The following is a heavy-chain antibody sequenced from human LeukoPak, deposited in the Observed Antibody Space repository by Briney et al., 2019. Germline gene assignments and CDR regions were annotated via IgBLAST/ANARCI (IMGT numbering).Heavy chain of an antibody. V-gene: IGHV3-30*03. CDR3: AARDYGGNSGI. Sequence: GRSLRLSCAASGFTFSTYAMHWVRQAPGKGLEWVAVISYDGSNKYYADSVKRRFTISRDNSKNTLYLQMNSLRAEDTAVYYCAARDYGGNSGIWGQGTMATVSS. CDR2: ISYDGSNK. D-gene: IGHD4-23*01. J-gene: IGHJ3*02. CDR1: GFTFSTYA.